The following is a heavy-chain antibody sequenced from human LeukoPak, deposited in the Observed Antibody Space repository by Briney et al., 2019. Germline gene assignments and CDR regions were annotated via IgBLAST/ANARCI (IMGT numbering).Heavy chain of an antibody. CDR3: ARSYTRTAGPGGY. J-gene: IGHJ4*02. CDR1: GFTFSGSA. V-gene: IGHV3-73*01. CDR2: IRSKANSYAT. D-gene: IGHD2-2*02. Sequence: GGSLRLSCAASGFTFSGSATHWVRQASGKGLEWVGRIRSKANSYATAYAASVKGRFTISRDNAENTLYLHMTSLRVEDTAVYYCARSYTRTAGPGGYWGQGTLVTVSS.